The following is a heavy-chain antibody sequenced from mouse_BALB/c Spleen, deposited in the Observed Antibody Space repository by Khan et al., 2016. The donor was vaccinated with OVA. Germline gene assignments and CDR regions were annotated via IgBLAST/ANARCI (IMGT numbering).Heavy chain of an antibody. J-gene: IGHJ2*01. CDR1: GYTFINYW. CDR3: ARRGLRWDFDY. CDR2: INPSTAYT. Sequence: VKLLESGAELAKPGASVKMSCKASGYTFINYWILWVKQRPGQGLEWIGYINPSTAYTEYNQNFKDKATLTADKSSRTAYMQLSSLTSEDSAVYYCARRGLRWDFDYWDQGTTLTVSS. V-gene: IGHV1-7*01. D-gene: IGHD1-1*01.